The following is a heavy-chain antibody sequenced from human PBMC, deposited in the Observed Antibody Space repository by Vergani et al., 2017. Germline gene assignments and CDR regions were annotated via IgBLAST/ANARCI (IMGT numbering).Heavy chain of an antibody. CDR1: GGTFSSYA. CDR2: IIPIFGTA. D-gene: IGHD3-22*01. CDR3: ASVVDYYDSSGYAFDI. V-gene: IGHV1-69*01. Sequence: QVQLVQSGAEVKKPGSSVKVSCKASGGTFSSYAISWVRQAPGQGLEWMGGIIPIFGTANYAQKFQGRVTITADESTSTAYMELSSLRSEDTAVYYCASVVDYYDSSGYAFDIWGQGTMVTVSS. J-gene: IGHJ3*02.